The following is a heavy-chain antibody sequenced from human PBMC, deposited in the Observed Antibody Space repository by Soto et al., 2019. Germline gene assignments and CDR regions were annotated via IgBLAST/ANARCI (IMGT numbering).Heavy chain of an antibody. CDR2: IYPGDSDT. Sequence: GESLKISCKGSGYSFTSYWIGWVRQMPGKGLEWMGIIYPGDSDTRYSPSFQGQVTISADKSISTAYLQWSSLKASDTAMYYCARTLWDIVATIHFDYWGQGTLVTAPQ. CDR1: GYSFTSYW. J-gene: IGHJ4*02. CDR3: ARTLWDIVATIHFDY. D-gene: IGHD5-12*01. V-gene: IGHV5-51*01.